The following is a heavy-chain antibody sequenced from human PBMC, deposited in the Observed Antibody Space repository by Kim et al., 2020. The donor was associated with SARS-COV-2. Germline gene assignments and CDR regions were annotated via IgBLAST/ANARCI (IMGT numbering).Heavy chain of an antibody. CDR3: AKDKSGDIEY. Sequence: GGSLRLSCADSAFTFGDYTIHWVRLVPGKGLEWVSGVSWPIGTVAYADSVKGRFTISRGNAENSLHLQMNSLRAEDTALYYCAKDKSGDIEYWGQGTLVSVSS. D-gene: IGHD5-12*01. CDR2: VSWPIGTV. CDR1: AFTFGDYT. V-gene: IGHV3-9*01. J-gene: IGHJ4*02.